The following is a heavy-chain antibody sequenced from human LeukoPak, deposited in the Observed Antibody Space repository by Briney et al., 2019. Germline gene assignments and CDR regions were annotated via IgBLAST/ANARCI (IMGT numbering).Heavy chain of an antibody. V-gene: IGHV3-48*01. D-gene: IGHD3-22*01. Sequence: GGSLRLSRAASEFTFSSYSMNWLRQAPGKGLEWVSYISSSSSTIYYAGSVKGRFTISRDNAKNSLYLQMNSLRAEDTAVYYCARGSYDSIGYYLGAGARADYWGQGTLVTVSS. CDR3: ARGSYDSIGYYLGAGARADY. CDR1: EFTFSSYS. J-gene: IGHJ4*02. CDR2: ISSSSSTI.